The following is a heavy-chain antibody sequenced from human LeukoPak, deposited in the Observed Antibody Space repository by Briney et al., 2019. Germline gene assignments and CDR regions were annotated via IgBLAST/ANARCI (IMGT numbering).Heavy chain of an antibody. V-gene: IGHV3-53*01. CDR2: IYGDGST. D-gene: IGHD2-15*01. Sequence: PGGSLRLSCGASGFTVKNNYMNWVRQASGKGLEWVSGIYGDGSTYYADFVKGRFTISRDSSKSTLYLQMNSLRAEDTAVYYCAIGSYCSGGSCYPLFDYWGRGTLVTVSS. J-gene: IGHJ4*02. CDR1: GFTVKNNY. CDR3: AIGSYCSGGSCYPLFDY.